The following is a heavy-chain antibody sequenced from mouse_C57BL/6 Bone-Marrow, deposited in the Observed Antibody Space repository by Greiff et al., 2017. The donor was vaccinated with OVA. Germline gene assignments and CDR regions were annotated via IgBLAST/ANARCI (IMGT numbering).Heavy chain of an antibody. V-gene: IGHV1-5*01. D-gene: IGHD2-4*01. Sequence: EVQLQQSGTVLARPGASVKMSCKPSGYTFTSYWMHWVKQRPGQGLEWIGAIYPGNSDTSYNQKLKGKAKLTAVTSASTAYMELSSLTNEDSAVYYCTKDYDYLYYYAMDYWGQGTSVTVSS. CDR1: GYTFTSYW. CDR2: IYPGNSDT. CDR3: TKDYDYLYYYAMDY. J-gene: IGHJ4*01.